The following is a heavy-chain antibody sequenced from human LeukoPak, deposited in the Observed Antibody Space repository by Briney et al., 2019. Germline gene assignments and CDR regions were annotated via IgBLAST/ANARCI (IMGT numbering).Heavy chain of an antibody. CDR3: TRYNVGFES. V-gene: IGHV3-73*01. CDR2: IRSKANSYAT. D-gene: IGHD1-1*01. J-gene: IGHJ4*02. CDR1: GFTFSGSA. Sequence: PGGSLTLSCAASGFTFSGSAMHWVRQASGKGLGWVGRIRSKANSYATAYAASVKGRFTISRDDSKNTAYLQMNSLKTEDTAVYYCTRYNVGFESWGQGTLVTVSS.